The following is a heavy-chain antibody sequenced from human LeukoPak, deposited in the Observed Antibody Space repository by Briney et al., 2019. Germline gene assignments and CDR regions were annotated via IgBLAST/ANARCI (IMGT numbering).Heavy chain of an antibody. CDR2: ISSSGSTI. D-gene: IGHD1-26*01. Sequence: GGSLRLSCAASGFTFSSYEMNWVRQAPGKGLEWVSYISSSGSTIYYADSVKGRFTISRDNSKNTLYLQMNSLRAEDTAVYYCASNYQWELLCRYWGQGTLVTVSS. CDR1: GFTFSSYE. V-gene: IGHV3-48*03. CDR3: ASNYQWELLCRY. J-gene: IGHJ4*02.